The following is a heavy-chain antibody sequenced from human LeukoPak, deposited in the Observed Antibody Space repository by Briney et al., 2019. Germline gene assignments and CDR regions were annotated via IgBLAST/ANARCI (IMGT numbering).Heavy chain of an antibody. J-gene: IGHJ4*02. CDR3: ARGISTTGHDY. Sequence: NPSETLSLTCAVSGYSINSGYYWGWIRQPPGKGPEWIGSVFHTGSSYYIPSLKSRVTISVDTSKNQFSLEVSSVTAADTAIYYCARGISTTGHDYWGPGTLVTVSS. D-gene: IGHD4-11*01. CDR1: GYSINSGYY. V-gene: IGHV4-38-2*01. CDR2: VFHTGSS.